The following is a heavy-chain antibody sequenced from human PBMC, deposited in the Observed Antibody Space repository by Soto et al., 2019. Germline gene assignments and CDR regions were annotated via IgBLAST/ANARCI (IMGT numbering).Heavy chain of an antibody. J-gene: IGHJ4*02. V-gene: IGHV3-33*01. CDR2: IWYDGSNK. CDR3: ARDSDGSGSYFDY. D-gene: IGHD3-10*01. Sequence: GGSLRLSCAASGFTFSSYGMHWVRQAPGKGLEWVAVIWYDGSNKYYADSVKGRFTISRDNSKNTLYLQMNSLRAEDTAVYYCARDSDGSGSYFDYWGQGTLVTVSS. CDR1: GFTFSSYG.